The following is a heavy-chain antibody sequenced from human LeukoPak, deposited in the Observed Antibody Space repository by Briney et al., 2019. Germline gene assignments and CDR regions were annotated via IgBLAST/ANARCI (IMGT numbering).Heavy chain of an antibody. CDR3: ARLSDWSLFSYFDS. Sequence: SVKVSCKATGGPFSSYAMNWVRQAPGQGLEWMGVIIPIFGTALYAEKFQGRVTITTDESTTTAYMELSSLRYEDTAVYYCARLSDWSLFSYFDSWGQGTLVTVSS. V-gene: IGHV1-69*05. CDR2: IIPIFGTA. D-gene: IGHD3-9*01. J-gene: IGHJ5*01. CDR1: GGPFSSYA.